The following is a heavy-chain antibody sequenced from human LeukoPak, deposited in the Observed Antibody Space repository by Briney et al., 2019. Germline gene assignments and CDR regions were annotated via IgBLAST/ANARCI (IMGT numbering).Heavy chain of an antibody. CDR3: ARVLKTFGTYPPNTPMAF. Sequence: GGSLRLSCAASGFTFDDYAMHWVRQAPGKGLEWVSGISWNSGSIGYADSVKGRFTISRDNAKNTMYLEMNSLRVEDTAVYYCARVLKTFGTYPPNTPMAFWGQGTLVTVSS. J-gene: IGHJ4*02. CDR1: GFTFDDYA. D-gene: IGHD5-18*01. CDR2: ISWNSGSI. V-gene: IGHV3-9*01.